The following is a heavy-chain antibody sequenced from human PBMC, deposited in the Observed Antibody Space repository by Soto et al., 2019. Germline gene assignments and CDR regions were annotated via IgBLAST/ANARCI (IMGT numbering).Heavy chain of an antibody. Sequence: PGGSLRLSCAASGFTFSSYWMHWVRQAPGKGLVWVSRINSDGSSRYYGDSMKGRVTISRDNAKLQMDSLRDEDSAVYYCARGLKNYYGMDVWGQGTTVTVSS. V-gene: IGHV3-74*01. CDR3: ARGLKNYYGMDV. CDR2: INSDGSSR. CDR1: GFTFSSYW. J-gene: IGHJ6*02.